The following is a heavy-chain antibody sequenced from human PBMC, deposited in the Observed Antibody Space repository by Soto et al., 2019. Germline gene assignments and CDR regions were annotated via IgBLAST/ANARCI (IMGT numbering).Heavy chain of an antibody. Sequence: SETLSLTCAVSGGSISSSNWWSWVRQPPGKGLEWIGEIYHSGSTNYNPSLKSRVTISVDKSKNQFSLKLSSMTAADTAVYYCARVSYVWGSYRYPYYFDYWGQGTLVTVSS. CDR2: IYHSGST. CDR1: GGSISSSNW. V-gene: IGHV4-4*02. CDR3: ARVSYVWGSYRYPYYFDY. J-gene: IGHJ4*02. D-gene: IGHD3-16*02.